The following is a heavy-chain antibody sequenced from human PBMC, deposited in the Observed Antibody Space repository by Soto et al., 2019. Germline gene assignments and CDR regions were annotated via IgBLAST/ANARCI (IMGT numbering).Heavy chain of an antibody. CDR3: ARASFIHAGRDGYNGVDY. CDR1: GYTLTELS. J-gene: IGHJ4*02. D-gene: IGHD5-12*01. CDR2: FDPEDGET. Sequence: ASVKVSCKVSGYTLTELSMHWVRQAPGKGLEWMGGFDPEDGETIYAQKFQGRVTMTEDTSTDTAYMELSSLRSEDTAVYYCARASFIHAGRDGYNGVDYWGQGTLVTVSS. V-gene: IGHV1-24*01.